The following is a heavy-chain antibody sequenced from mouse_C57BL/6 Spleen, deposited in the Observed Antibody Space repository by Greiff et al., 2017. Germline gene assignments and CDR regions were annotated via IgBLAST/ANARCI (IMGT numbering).Heavy chain of an antibody. V-gene: IGHV1-64*01. CDR1: GYTFTSYW. CDR3: ARGRGSSPGYFDY. CDR2: IHPNSGST. J-gene: IGHJ2*01. D-gene: IGHD1-1*01. Sequence: QVQLKQPGAELVKPGASVKLSCKASGYTFTSYWMHWVKQRPGQGLEWIGMIHPNSGSTNYNEKFKSKATLTVDKSSSTAYMQLSSLTSEDSAVYYCARGRGSSPGYFDYWGQGTTLTVSS.